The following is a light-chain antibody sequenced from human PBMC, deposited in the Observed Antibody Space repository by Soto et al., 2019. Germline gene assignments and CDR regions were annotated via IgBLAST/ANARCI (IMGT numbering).Light chain of an antibody. J-gene: IGKJ5*01. V-gene: IGKV3D-15*01. Sequence: EIVMTQSPGTLSVSPGEGATLSCWASQSISTNLAWYQQKPGQAPRLLIFGASIRATGIPDSFSGSGSGTEFALTINSLQSEDFAVYYCQQYDKWPITFGQGTQLEVK. CDR1: QSISTN. CDR3: QQYDKWPIT. CDR2: GAS.